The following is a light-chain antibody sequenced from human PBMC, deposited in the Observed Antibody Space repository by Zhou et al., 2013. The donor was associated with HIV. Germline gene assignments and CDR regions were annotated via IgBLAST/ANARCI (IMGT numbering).Light chain of an antibody. CDR3: QHYNSYPWT. Sequence: DIQMTQSPSTLSASVGDRVTITCRASQTINTFLAWYQQNPGKAPKLLIYKASSLESGSRSRFSGSGSGTEFTLTISSLQPDDFATYYCQHYNSYPWTFGQGTKVEIK. V-gene: IGKV1-5*03. CDR1: QTINTF. CDR2: KAS. J-gene: IGKJ1*01.